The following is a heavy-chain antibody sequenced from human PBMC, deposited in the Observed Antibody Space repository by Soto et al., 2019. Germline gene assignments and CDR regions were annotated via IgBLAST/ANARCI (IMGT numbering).Heavy chain of an antibody. CDR2: IWYDGSNK. Sequence: PGGSLRLSCAASGFTFSSYGMHWVRQAPGKGLEWVAFIWYDGSNKYYADSVKGRFTISRDNSKNTLYLQMNSLRAEDTAVYYCARDLPGMEVWGQGTKVTVSS. CDR1: GFTFSSYG. CDR3: ARDLPGMEV. V-gene: IGHV3-33*01. J-gene: IGHJ6*02.